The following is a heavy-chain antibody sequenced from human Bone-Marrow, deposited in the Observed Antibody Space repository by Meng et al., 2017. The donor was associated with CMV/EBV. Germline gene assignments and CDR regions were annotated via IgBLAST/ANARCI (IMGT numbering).Heavy chain of an antibody. CDR3: ARTQLTGYGRYYYGLDV. V-gene: IGHV4-61*03. CDR1: GVSVRSVDHF. CDR2: IYHSGSS. Sequence: GSLRLSCTVSGVSVRSVDHFWTWVRQSPGKGLEWIGNIYHSGSSNYNPSLKGRVSMSDDTSSNHFSLMLRSVIAADTAVYYCARTQLTGYGRYYYGLDVWGQGTTVTVSS. J-gene: IGHJ6*02. D-gene: IGHD3-10*01.